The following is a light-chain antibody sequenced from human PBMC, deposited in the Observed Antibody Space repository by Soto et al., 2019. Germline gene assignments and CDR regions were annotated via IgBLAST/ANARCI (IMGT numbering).Light chain of an antibody. CDR2: GAS. J-gene: IGKJ3*01. V-gene: IGKV3-20*01. CDR3: QQYGSSPPVT. Sequence: EIVLTQSPGTLSLSPGERATLSCRASQSVTGSYLAWYQQKPGQAPGLLIYGASSRASGIPDRFSGSGSGTDVTLTISRLEPEDFAVYYCQQYGSSPPVTFGPGTKVDMK. CDR1: QSVTGSY.